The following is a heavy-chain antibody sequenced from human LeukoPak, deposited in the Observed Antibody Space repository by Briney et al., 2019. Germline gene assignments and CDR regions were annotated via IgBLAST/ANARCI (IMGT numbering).Heavy chain of an antibody. D-gene: IGHD3-22*01. J-gene: IGHJ4*02. Sequence: GGSLRLSCAASGFTFSSYAMSWVRQAPGKGLEWVSAISGSGGSTYYADSVKGRFTIPRDNSKNTLYLQMNSLRAEDTAVYYCAKDLVYHYDSSGPADYWGQGTLVAVSS. V-gene: IGHV3-23*01. CDR1: GFTFSSYA. CDR2: ISGSGGST. CDR3: AKDLVYHYDSSGPADY.